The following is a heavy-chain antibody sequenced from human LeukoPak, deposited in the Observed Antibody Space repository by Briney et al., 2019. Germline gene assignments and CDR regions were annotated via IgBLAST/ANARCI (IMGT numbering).Heavy chain of an antibody. Sequence: ASVKVSCKASGYTFTSYDINWVRQATGQGLGWMGWMNPNSGNTGYAQKFQGRVTMTRNTSISTAYMELSSMRSEDTAVYYCARGHKRFLEWLTGDVWGQGTTVTVSS. CDR3: ARGHKRFLEWLTGDV. CDR2: MNPNSGNT. J-gene: IGHJ6*02. D-gene: IGHD3-3*01. V-gene: IGHV1-8*01. CDR1: GYTFTSYD.